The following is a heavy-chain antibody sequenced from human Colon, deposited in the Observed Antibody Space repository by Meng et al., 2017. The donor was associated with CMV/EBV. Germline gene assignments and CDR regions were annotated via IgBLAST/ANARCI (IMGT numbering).Heavy chain of an antibody. J-gene: IGHJ4*02. D-gene: IGHD5-12*01. Sequence: GGSLRLSCEASEFSLTNAWMTWVRQAPGKGLEWVGRITSKSDGAKRGYAEPVRGRFAISRDDSKNTLYLEMNNLKTEDTGVYYCTTMGGYDKDYWGQGTPVTVSS. CDR1: EFSLTNAW. CDR2: ITSKSDGAKR. V-gene: IGHV3-15*01. CDR3: TTMGGYDKDY.